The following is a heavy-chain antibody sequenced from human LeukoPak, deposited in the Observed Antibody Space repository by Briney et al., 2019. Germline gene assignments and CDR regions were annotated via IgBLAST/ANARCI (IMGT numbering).Heavy chain of an antibody. CDR3: ARGRYPPGGSSGWLEYYFDY. Sequence: SETLSLTCTVSGGSISSYYWSWIRQPPGKGLEWIGHIFYSGSTTTYNPSLKSRVTISVDASKNQFSLKLSSVTAADTAVYYCARGRYPPGGSSGWLEYYFDYWGQGTLVTVSS. J-gene: IGHJ4*02. CDR2: IFYSGSTT. V-gene: IGHV4-59*08. CDR1: GGSISSYY. D-gene: IGHD6-19*01.